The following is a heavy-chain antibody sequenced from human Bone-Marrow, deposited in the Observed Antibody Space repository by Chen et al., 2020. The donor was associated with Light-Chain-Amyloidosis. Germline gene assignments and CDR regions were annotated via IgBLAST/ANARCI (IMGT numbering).Heavy chain of an antibody. D-gene: IGHD3-3*01. CDR2: INHSGST. V-gene: IGHV4-34*01. Sequence: QVQLQQWGAGLLKPSETLSLTCAVYGGSFSGYYWSWIRQPPGKGLEWIGEINHSGSTNYNPSLKSRVTISVDTSKNQFSLKLSSVTAADTAVYYCARVNPNYDFWSGYYWHFDYWGQGTLVTVSS. CDR3: ARVNPNYDFWSGYYWHFDY. CDR1: GGSFSGYY. J-gene: IGHJ4*02.